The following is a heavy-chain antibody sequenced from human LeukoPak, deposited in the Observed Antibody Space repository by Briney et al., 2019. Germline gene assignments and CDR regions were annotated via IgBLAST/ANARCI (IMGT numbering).Heavy chain of an antibody. CDR3: ARDHGRSYNYGSDALDI. CDR1: GGSIKGGGFF. D-gene: IGHD5-18*01. V-gene: IGHV4-31*03. Sequence: SETLSLTCSVSGGSIKGGGFFWSWVRPHPGKGLERVGHIYYSGSTSYNSSVKSRVTISVDTSKNQFSLKLTSVTAADTAMYYCARDHGRSYNYGSDALDIWGQGTLVIVSA. J-gene: IGHJ3*02. CDR2: IYYSGST.